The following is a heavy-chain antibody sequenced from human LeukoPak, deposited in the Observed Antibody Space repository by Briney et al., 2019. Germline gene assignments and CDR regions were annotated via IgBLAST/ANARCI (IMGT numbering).Heavy chain of an antibody. CDR3: WKQQLVPGKNDY. Sequence: SVKVSCKASGGTFSSYAISWVRQAPGQGLEWMGGIIPIFGTANYAQKFQGRVTITTDESTSTAYMELSSLRSEDTAVYYCWKQQLVPGKNDYWGQGTLVTVSS. D-gene: IGHD6-13*01. J-gene: IGHJ4*02. CDR2: IIPIFGTA. V-gene: IGHV1-69*05. CDR1: GGTFSSYA.